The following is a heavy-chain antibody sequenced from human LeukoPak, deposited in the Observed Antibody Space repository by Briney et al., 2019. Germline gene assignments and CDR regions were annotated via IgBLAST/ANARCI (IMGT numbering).Heavy chain of an antibody. V-gene: IGHV1-18*01. CDR1: GGTFSSYG. J-gene: IGHJ6*03. CDR2: ISVYNGST. CDR3: ARARGGSYYYNYMDV. Sequence: ASVKVSCKASGGTFSSYGISWVRQAPGQGLEWMGWISVYNGSTNYAQKLQGRVTMTTDTSTSTAYMELRSLRSDDTAVYYCARARGGSYYYNYMDVWGKGTTVTVSS. D-gene: IGHD3-16*01.